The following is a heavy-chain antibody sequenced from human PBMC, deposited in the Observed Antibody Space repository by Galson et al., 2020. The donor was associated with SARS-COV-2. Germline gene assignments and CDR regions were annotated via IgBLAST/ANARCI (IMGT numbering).Heavy chain of an antibody. V-gene: IGHV4-4*02. CDR1: GGSINSVNW. Sequence: SETLSLTCAVSGGSINSVNWWSWIRQAPGKRLQLIDEIYHTGNIHYDPSLESRVTISVDLSKNQFSLKLDSVTAADTGTFYCAKVGGLASGIYPVWGQGKTGTSSS. CDR3: AKVGGLASGIYPV. D-gene: IGHD3-16*02. J-gene: IGHJ3*01. CDR2: IYHTGNI.